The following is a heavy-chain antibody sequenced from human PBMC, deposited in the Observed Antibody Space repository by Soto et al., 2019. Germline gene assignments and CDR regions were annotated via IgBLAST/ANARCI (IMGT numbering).Heavy chain of an antibody. Sequence: QQPGKGLEWIGYIYYSGSTYYNPSLKSRVTISVDTSKNQFSLKLSSVTAADTAVYYCARDRVPYYYGSGSNYYYYGMDVWGQGTTVTVSS. CDR3: ARDRVPYYYGSGSNYYYYGMDV. D-gene: IGHD3-10*01. J-gene: IGHJ6*02. V-gene: IGHV4-31*02. CDR2: IYYSGST.